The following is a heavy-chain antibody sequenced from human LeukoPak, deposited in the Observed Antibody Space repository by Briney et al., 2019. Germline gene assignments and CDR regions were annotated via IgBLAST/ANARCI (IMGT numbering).Heavy chain of an antibody. Sequence: PGGSLRLSCAVSGFTFSGFWMSWSRQAPGKGLEWVASINSDGSEGYYADVVKGRFTISRDNAKNSLYLQINSLRAEDTAVYYCARSPSPYYYYGMDVWGQGTTVTVSS. J-gene: IGHJ6*02. CDR3: ARSPSPYYYYGMDV. V-gene: IGHV3-7*03. CDR1: GFTFSGFW. CDR2: INSDGSEG.